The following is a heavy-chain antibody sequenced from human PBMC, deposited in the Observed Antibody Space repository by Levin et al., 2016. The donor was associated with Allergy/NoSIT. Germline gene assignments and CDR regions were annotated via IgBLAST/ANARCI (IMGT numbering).Heavy chain of an antibody. CDR3: AREVEWDLVSYGMDV. J-gene: IGHJ6*02. V-gene: IGHV3-33*07. D-gene: IGHD3-3*01. CDR2: MWYDGSDK. Sequence: GESLKISCAASGFTFKNYNMFWVRQAPGKGLEWVAVMWYDGSDKRYADSVKGRFTISRDKSRNTMFLQMNGLKVEDTAVYYCAREVEWDLVSYGMDVWGQGTTVTVTS. CDR1: GFTFKNYN.